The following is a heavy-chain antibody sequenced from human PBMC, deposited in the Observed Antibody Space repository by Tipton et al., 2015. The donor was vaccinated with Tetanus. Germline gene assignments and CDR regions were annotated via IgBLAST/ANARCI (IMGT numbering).Heavy chain of an antibody. V-gene: IGHV3-33*01. Sequence: SLRLSCAASGFTFSSYGMHWVRQAPGKGLEWVAVIWYDGSNKYYADSVKGRFTISRDNSKNTLYLQMNSLRAEDTAVYYCARGRYDSGSYHLPHWGQGTLVTVSS. CDR3: ARGRYDSGSYHLPH. D-gene: IGHD1-26*01. CDR2: IWYDGSNK. J-gene: IGHJ1*01. CDR1: GFTFSSYG.